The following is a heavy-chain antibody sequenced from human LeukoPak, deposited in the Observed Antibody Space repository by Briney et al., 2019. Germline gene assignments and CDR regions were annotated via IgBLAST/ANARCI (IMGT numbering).Heavy chain of an antibody. V-gene: IGHV1-18*01. J-gene: IGHJ3*02. CDR1: GYTFTSYG. Sequence: WASVKVSCKASGYTFTSYGISWVRQAPGQGLEWMGWISAYNGNTNYAQKLQGRVTMTTDTSTSTAYMELRSLRSDDTAVYYCARDSRAYDFWSGYYTGAFDIWGQGTMVTVSS. CDR2: ISAYNGNT. CDR3: ARDSRAYDFWSGYYTGAFDI. D-gene: IGHD3-3*01.